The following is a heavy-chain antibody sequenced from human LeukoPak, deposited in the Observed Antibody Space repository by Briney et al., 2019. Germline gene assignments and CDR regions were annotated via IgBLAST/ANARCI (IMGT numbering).Heavy chain of an antibody. V-gene: IGHV1-69*05. CDR3: ARVKLDSSSAYYYYYYMDV. J-gene: IGHJ6*03. Sequence: ASVKVSCKASGGTFSSYAISWVRQAPGQGLECMGGIIPIFGTANYAQEFQGRVTITTDESTSTAYMELSSLRSEDTAVYYCARVKLDSSSAYYYYYYMDVWGKGTTVTVSS. D-gene: IGHD6-6*01. CDR1: GGTFSSYA. CDR2: IIPIFGTA.